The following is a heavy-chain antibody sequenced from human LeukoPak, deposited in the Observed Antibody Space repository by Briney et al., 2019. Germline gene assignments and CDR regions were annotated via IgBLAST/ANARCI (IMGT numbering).Heavy chain of an antibody. J-gene: IGHJ3*02. Sequence: ASVKVSCKASGYTFTGYYMHWVRQAPGQGLEWMGWINPNSGGTNYAQKFQGRVTMTRDTSISTAYMELSRLRSDDTAVYYCARGYHSSGHCDTFDIWGQGTMVTVSS. CDR3: ARGYHSSGHCDTFDI. CDR2: INPNSGGT. CDR1: GYTFTGYY. D-gene: IGHD3-22*01. V-gene: IGHV1-2*02.